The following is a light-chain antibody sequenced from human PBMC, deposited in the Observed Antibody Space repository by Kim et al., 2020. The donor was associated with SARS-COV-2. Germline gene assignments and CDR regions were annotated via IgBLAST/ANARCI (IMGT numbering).Light chain of an antibody. Sequence: DIVMTQSPDSLAVSLGARATINCKSSQSVLYSSNNKNYLAWYQQKPGQPPKLLIYWASTRESGVPDRFSGSGSGTDFTLTISSLQAEDVAIYYCHKYYSTPPYNFGQGTKLEI. CDR2: WAS. CDR1: QSVLYSSNNKNY. J-gene: IGKJ2*01. V-gene: IGKV4-1*01. CDR3: HKYYSTPPYN.